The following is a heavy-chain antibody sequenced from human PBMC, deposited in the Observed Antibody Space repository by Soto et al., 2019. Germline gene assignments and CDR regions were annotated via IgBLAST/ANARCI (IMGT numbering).Heavy chain of an antibody. J-gene: IGHJ6*02. CDR2: ISYDGSNK. D-gene: IGHD2-8*02. V-gene: IGHV3-30-3*01. Sequence: QVQLVESGGGVVQPGRSLRLSCAASGFTFSTYAMHWVRQAPGKGLEWVAVISYDGSNKYYADSVKGRFTISRDNSKNTLYLQMNSQRAEDTAVFYCARDPGDGMDVWGQGTTVTVSS. CDR1: GFTFSTYA. CDR3: ARDPGDGMDV.